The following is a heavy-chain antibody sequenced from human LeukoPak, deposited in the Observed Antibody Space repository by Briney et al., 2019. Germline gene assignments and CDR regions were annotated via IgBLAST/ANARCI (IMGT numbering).Heavy chain of an antibody. CDR1: GGSISSSSYY. Sequence: SETLSLTCTVSGGSISSSSYYWGWIRQPPGKGLEWIGSIYYSGSTNYNPSLKSRVTISVGTSKNQFSLKLSSVTAADTAVYYCARGADYYGSGNWFDPWGQGTLVTVSS. CDR2: IYYSGST. V-gene: IGHV4-39*07. CDR3: ARGADYYGSGNWFDP. J-gene: IGHJ5*02. D-gene: IGHD3-10*01.